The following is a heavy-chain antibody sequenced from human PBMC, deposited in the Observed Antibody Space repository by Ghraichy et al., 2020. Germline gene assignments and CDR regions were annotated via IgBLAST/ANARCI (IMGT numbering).Heavy chain of an antibody. J-gene: IGHJ4*02. Sequence: ASVKVSCKASGYTFTSYAMHWVRQAPGQRPESMGCINAANGRTVYSRKFQGRVTITRDTSATTAYMELRSLSSEDTATYYCARNYAGNCDYYTFDFWGQGTLVTVSP. CDR3: ARNYAGNCDYYTFDF. CDR1: GYTFTSYA. D-gene: IGHD3-22*01. V-gene: IGHV1-3*01. CDR2: INAANGRT.